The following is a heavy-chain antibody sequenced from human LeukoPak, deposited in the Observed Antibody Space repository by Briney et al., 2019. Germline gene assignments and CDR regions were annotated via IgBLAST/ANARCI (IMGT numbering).Heavy chain of an antibody. Sequence: PGGSLRLSCAASGFTFSGYAMSWVRQAPGKGLECVSAISGSGGSTYYADSVKGRFTISRDNSKNTLYLQMNSLRAEDTAVYYCAKEEALETAMDHWGQGTLVTVSS. CDR1: GFTFSGYA. CDR3: AKEEALETAMDH. CDR2: ISGSGGST. V-gene: IGHV3-23*01. J-gene: IGHJ4*02. D-gene: IGHD5-18*01.